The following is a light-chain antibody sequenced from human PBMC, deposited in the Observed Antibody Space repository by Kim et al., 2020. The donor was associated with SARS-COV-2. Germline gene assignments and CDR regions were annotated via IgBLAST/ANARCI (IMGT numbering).Light chain of an antibody. CDR2: GKN. CDR1: SLRSYY. J-gene: IGLJ3*02. V-gene: IGLV3-19*01. Sequence: ALGQTVRITCQGDSLRSYYASWYQQKPGQAPVRVIYGKNNRPSGIPDRFSGSSSGNTASLTITGAQAEDEADYYCNSRDSSGIHWVFGGGTQLTV. CDR3: NSRDSSGIHWV.